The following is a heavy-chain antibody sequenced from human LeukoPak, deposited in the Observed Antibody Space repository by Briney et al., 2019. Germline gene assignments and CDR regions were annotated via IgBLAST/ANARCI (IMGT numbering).Heavy chain of an antibody. CDR2: IYDTGST. V-gene: IGHV4-31*03. CDR3: ARIRCSSTSCYAPFDP. J-gene: IGHJ5*02. CDR1: GGSISSGGYY. Sequence: SETLSLTCTVSGGSISSGGYYWSWLRQHPGTGLEWIGNIYDTGSTYYSPSLKSRVTISVDTSKNQFSLKLDSVTAADTAVYYCARIRCSSTSCYAPFDPWGQGTLVTVSS. D-gene: IGHD2-2*01.